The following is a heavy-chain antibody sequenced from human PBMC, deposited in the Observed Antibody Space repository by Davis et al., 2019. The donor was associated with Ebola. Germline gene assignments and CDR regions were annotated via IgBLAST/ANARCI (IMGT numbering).Heavy chain of an antibody. V-gene: IGHV4-34*01. D-gene: IGHD2-2*01. Sequence: MPSETPSLTPAVYCGSFSGYYWSWIRQPPGKGLEWVGEINPNGSTHYNPSLKSRVTISVDTSKNQFSLKLSSVTAADTAVYYCARALPRYCSSTSCQRGGWFDPWGQGTLVTVSS. CDR1: CGSFSGYY. CDR2: INPNGST. CDR3: ARALPRYCSSTSCQRGGWFDP. J-gene: IGHJ5*02.